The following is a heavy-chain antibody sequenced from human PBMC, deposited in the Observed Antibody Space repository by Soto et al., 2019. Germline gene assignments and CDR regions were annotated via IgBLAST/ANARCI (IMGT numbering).Heavy chain of an antibody. J-gene: IGHJ6*02. D-gene: IGHD3-10*01. CDR2: INHSGST. V-gene: IGHV4-34*01. CDR3: ARVALDLLYGMDV. Sequence: SETQSLTCAVYGGSFSGYYWSWIRQPPGKGLEWIGEINHSGSTNYKPSLKSRVTISVDTSKNQFSLKLSSVTAADTAVYYCARVALDLLYGMDVWGQGTTVTVSS. CDR1: GGSFSGYY.